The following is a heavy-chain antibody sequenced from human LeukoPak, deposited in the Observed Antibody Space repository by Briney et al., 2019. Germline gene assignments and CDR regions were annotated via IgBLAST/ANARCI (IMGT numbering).Heavy chain of an antibody. CDR1: GFTFSSYS. CDR2: ISSSSSYI. CDR3: ARKGLVGAIDAFDI. D-gene: IGHD1-26*01. Sequence: PGGSLRLSCAASGFTFSSYSMNWVRQAPGKGLEWVSSISSSSSYIYYADSVKGRFTISRDNAKNSLYLQMNSLRAEDTAVYYCARKGLVGAIDAFDIWGQGTMVTVSS. J-gene: IGHJ3*02. V-gene: IGHV3-21*01.